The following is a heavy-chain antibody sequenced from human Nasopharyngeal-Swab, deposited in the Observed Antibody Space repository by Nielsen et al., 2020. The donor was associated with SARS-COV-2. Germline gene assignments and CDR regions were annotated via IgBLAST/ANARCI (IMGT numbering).Heavy chain of an antibody. CDR1: GYSFTSYW. CDR2: IYPGDSGT. Sequence: GESLKISCKGSGYSFTSYWIGWVRQMPGKGLEWMGIIYPGDSGTRYSPSFQGQVTIPADKSISTAYLQWSSLKASDTAMYYCARQTIYGGNSHDAFDIWGQGTMVTVSS. CDR3: ARQTIYGGNSHDAFDI. D-gene: IGHD4-23*01. J-gene: IGHJ3*02. V-gene: IGHV5-51*01.